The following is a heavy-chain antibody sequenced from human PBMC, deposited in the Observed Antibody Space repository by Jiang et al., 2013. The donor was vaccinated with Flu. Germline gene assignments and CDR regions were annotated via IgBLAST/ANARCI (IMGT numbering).Heavy chain of an antibody. CDR1: GFTFSSYA. CDR2: ISGSGGST. D-gene: IGHD3-10*01. CDR3: AKVGGLLWFGDTNWFDP. V-gene: IGHV3-23*04. J-gene: IGHJ5*02. Sequence: VQLVESGGGLVQPGGSLRLSCAASGFTFSSYAMSWVRQAPGKGLEWVSAISGSGGSTYYADSVKGRFTISRDNSKNTLYLQMNSLRAEDTAVYYCAKVGGLLWFGDTNWFDPWGQGTLVTVSS.